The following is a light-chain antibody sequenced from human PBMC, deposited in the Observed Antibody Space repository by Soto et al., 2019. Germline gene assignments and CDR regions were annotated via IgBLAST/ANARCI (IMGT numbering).Light chain of an antibody. CDR1: QGIRNE. CDR2: AAS. V-gene: IGKV1-6*01. CDR3: LQDYNYPRA. Sequence: IQMTQSPSTLSASARGRVTITCRASQGIRNELGWYQQKPGKAPKLLIYAASSLQSGAPSRFSGSASGTDFTLTSSSLQPEDFATYYCLQDYNYPRAFGQGTKVDIK. J-gene: IGKJ1*01.